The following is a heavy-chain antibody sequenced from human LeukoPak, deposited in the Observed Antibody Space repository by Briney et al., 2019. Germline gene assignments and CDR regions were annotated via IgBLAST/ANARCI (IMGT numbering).Heavy chain of an antibody. D-gene: IGHD3-10*01. CDR2: INHSGST. V-gene: IGHV4-34*01. CDR1: GGSFSGYY. J-gene: IGHJ4*02. CDR3: AIGVIHDY. Sequence: SETLSLTCAVYGGSFSGYYWSWIRQPPGKGLEWIGEINHSGSTNYNPSLKSRVTISVDTSKNQFSLKLSSVTAADTAVYYCAIGVIHDYWGQGTLVTVSS.